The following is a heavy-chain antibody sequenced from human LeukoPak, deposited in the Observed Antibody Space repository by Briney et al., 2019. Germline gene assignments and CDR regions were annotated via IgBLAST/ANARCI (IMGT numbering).Heavy chain of an antibody. CDR2: IYSGGST. CDR1: GFTVSSNY. V-gene: IGHV3-53*01. CDR3: ARDRAVGDYYYYGMDV. Sequence: GGSLRLSCAASGFTVSSNYMSWVRQAPWKGLEWVSVIYSGGSTYYADSVKGRFTISRDNSKNTLYLQMNSLRAEDTAVYYCARDRAVGDYYYYGMDVWGQGTTVTVSS. D-gene: IGHD3-16*01. J-gene: IGHJ6*02.